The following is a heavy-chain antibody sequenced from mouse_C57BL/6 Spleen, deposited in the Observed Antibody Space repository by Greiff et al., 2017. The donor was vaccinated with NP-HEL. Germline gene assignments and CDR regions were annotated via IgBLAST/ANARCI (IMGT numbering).Heavy chain of an antibody. CDR2: IDPSDSYT. J-gene: IGHJ3*01. CDR1: GYTFTSYW. V-gene: IGHV1-50*01. Sequence: VQLQQPGAELVKPGASVKLSCKASGYTFTSYWMQWVKQRPGQGLEWIGEIDPSDSYTNYNQKFKGKATLTVDTSSSTAYMQLSSLTSEDSAVYYCARGGILAYWGQGTLVTVSA. CDR3: ARGGILAY.